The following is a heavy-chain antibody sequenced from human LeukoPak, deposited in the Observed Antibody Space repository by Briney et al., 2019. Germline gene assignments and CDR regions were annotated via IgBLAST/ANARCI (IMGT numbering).Heavy chain of an antibody. D-gene: IGHD4-17*01. CDR3: AKDLYGDYGVDI. CDR2: VSGSGGST. Sequence: GGSLRLSCAASGFTFSTYAMSWVRQAPGRGLEWISGVSGSGGSTYYADSVKGRFTISRDNSKNTLYLQMNSLRAEDTAVYYCAKDLYGDYGVDIWGQGTMVTVSS. CDR1: GFTFSTYA. V-gene: IGHV3-23*01. J-gene: IGHJ3*02.